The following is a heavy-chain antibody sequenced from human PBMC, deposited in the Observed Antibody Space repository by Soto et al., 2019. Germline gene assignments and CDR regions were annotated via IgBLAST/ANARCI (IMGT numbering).Heavy chain of an antibody. CDR3: AKDLLGYYDSSGYYGPYYFDD. J-gene: IGHJ4*02. CDR1: GFTFSSYA. V-gene: IGHV3-23*01. CDR2: ISGSGGST. D-gene: IGHD3-22*01. Sequence: GGSLRLSCAASGFTFSSYAMSWVRQAPGKGLERVSAISGSGGSTYYADSVKGRFTISRDNSKNTLYLQMNSLRAEDTAVYYCAKDLLGYYDSSGYYGPYYFDDWGQGTLVTVS.